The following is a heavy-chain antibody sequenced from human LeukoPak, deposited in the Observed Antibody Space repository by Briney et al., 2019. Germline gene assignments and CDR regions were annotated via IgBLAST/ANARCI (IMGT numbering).Heavy chain of an antibody. V-gene: IGHV3-11*06. D-gene: IGHD7-27*01. CDR1: GFTFSDYY. CDR2: ITSSSST. Sequence: GGSLRLSCAASGFTFSDYYMRWIRQAPGKGLEWVAYITSSSSTNYADSVKGRFSVSRDNSKNTVYLQMNSLRDEDTAVYYCARDNWGRPLDYWGQGTLVTVSS. J-gene: IGHJ4*02. CDR3: ARDNWGRPLDY.